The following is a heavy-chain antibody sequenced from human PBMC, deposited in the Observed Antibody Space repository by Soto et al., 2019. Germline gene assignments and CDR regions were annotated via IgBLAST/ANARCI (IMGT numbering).Heavy chain of an antibody. J-gene: IGHJ5*02. V-gene: IGHV3-30-3*01. D-gene: IGHD2-15*01. CDR3: ARGVVVVVAATAAHWFDP. CDR2: ISYDGSNK. Sequence: TGGSLRLFCAASGFTFSSFAMSWVRQAPGKGLEWVAVISYDGSNKYYADSVKGRFTISRDNSKNTLYLQMNSLRAEDTAVYYCARGVVVVVAATAAHWFDPWGQGTLVTVSS. CDR1: GFTFSSFA.